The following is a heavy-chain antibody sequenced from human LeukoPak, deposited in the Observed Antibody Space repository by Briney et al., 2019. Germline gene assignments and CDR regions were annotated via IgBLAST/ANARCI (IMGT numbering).Heavy chain of an antibody. Sequence: ASVNVSCKASGYSFSDYGISWVRQAPGQGLEWMGWISAFNGDTKYSQKVQGRVTMTRDTSTTTTYMVLRTLRSDDTAVYFCARDSVVTSVSPDYWGQGTLVTVSS. CDR3: ARDSVVTSVSPDY. J-gene: IGHJ4*02. V-gene: IGHV1-18*01. D-gene: IGHD2-21*02. CDR2: ISAFNGDT. CDR1: GYSFSDYG.